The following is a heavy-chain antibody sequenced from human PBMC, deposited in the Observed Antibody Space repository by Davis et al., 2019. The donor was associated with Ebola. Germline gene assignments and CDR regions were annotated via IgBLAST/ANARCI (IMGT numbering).Heavy chain of an antibody. D-gene: IGHD5-18*01. CDR2: INHSGST. Sequence: PSETLSLTCAVYGGSFSGYYWSWIRQPPGKGLEWIGEINHSGSTNYNPSLKSRVTISVDKSKNQFSLKLSSVTAADTAVYYCARRTGYSYDLYYFDYWGQGTLVTVSS. CDR3: ARRTGYSYDLYYFDY. CDR1: GGSFSGYY. V-gene: IGHV4-34*01. J-gene: IGHJ4*02.